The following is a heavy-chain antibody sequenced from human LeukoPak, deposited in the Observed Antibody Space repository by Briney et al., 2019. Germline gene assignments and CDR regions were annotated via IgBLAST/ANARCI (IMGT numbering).Heavy chain of an antibody. CDR2: VNLGGST. D-gene: IGHD3-3*01. Sequence: PETLSLTCAVYGGSFSGYYWTWIRQPPGKGLEWIWDVNLGGSTNYTPSLKSRVTVSVDTSKNPFSLKLSPVNAADTAVYYCARERRLWSGGYYGMDVWGQGTTVTVSS. J-gene: IGHJ6*02. CDR3: ARERRLWSGGYYGMDV. CDR1: GGSFSGYY. V-gene: IGHV4-34*01.